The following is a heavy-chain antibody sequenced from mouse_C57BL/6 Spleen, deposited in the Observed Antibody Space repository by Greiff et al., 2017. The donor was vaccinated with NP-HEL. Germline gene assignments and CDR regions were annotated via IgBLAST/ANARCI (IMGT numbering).Heavy chain of an antibody. CDR3: ARGIYYEYDDGYAMDD. CDR1: GFTFSDYG. D-gene: IGHD2-4*01. CDR2: ISSGSRTI. J-gene: IGHJ4*01. Sequence: EVQGVESGGGLVKPGGSLTLSCAASGFTFSDYGMHWVRQAPEKGLEWVAYISSGSRTIYYADPVKGRFTISSDNAKNTLFLQSTSLRSEDTAMYYCARGIYYEYDDGYAMDDWGQGTSVTVAS. V-gene: IGHV5-17*01.